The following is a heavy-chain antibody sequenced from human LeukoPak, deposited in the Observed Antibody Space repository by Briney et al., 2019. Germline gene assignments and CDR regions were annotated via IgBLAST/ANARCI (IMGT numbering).Heavy chain of an antibody. CDR1: GFSFSSYV. Sequence: GGSLRLSCAASGFSFSSYVMSWVRQAPGKGLGWVSAISGSGGSTYYADSVKGRFTISRDNSKNTLYLQMNMMRAEDTAVYYCAKQRAVAGTCFDYWGQGTLVTVSS. CDR2: ISGSGGST. J-gene: IGHJ4*02. V-gene: IGHV3-23*01. D-gene: IGHD6-19*01. CDR3: AKQRAVAGTCFDY.